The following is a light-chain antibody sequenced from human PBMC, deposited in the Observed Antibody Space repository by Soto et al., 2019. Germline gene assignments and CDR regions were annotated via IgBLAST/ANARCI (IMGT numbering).Light chain of an antibody. CDR2: EVS. V-gene: IGLV2-8*01. CDR3: TSYTGDDFTFV. J-gene: IGLJ1*01. CDR1: SSDIGTYDY. Sequence: QSALTQPPSASGSLGQSVTISCTGTSSDIGTYDYVSWYQQHPGRAPKLIIFEVSKRPLGVPDRFSDSKSGNTASLIVSGLQPDDEAEYHCTSYTGDDFTFVFGTGTKVTVL.